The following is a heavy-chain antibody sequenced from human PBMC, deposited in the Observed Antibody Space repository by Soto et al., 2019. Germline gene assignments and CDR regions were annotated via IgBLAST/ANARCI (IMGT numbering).Heavy chain of an antibody. CDR3: ATGGSVYFTY. V-gene: IGHV3-74*01. CDR1: GFTFNTYW. J-gene: IGHJ4*02. D-gene: IGHD3-22*01. CDR2: IKSDGSYT. Sequence: PGGSLRLSCAASGFTFNTYWMQWVRQAPGKGLVWVSRIKSDGSYTNYADSVKGRFTISRDNAKNTLFLQMNSLGAEDTAVYYCATGGSVYFTYWGQGTLVTVSS.